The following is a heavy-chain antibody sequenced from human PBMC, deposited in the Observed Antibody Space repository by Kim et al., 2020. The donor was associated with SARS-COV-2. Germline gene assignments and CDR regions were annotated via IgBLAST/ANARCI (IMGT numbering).Heavy chain of an antibody. CDR2: ISSSSSYT. CDR1: GFTFSDYY. CDR3: ARDVSSSTPDY. J-gene: IGHJ4*02. Sequence: GGSLRLSCAASGFTFSDYYMSWIRQAPGKGLEWVSYISSSSSYTNYAYSVKGRFTISRDNAKNSLYLQMNSLRAEDTAVYYCARDVSSSTPDYWGQGTLVTVSS. D-gene: IGHD6-13*01. V-gene: IGHV3-11*05.